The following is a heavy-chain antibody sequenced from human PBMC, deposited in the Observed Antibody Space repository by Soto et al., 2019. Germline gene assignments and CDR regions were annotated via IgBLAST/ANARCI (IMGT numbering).Heavy chain of an antibody. Sequence: PGGSLRLSCAASGFTFSDYYMSWIRQAPGKGLEWVSYISSSGSTMYYADSVKGRFTISRDNAKNSLYLQMNSLRAEDTAVYYCASGYSSSWHQDYFDYWGQGTLVTVSS. CDR1: GFTFSDYY. V-gene: IGHV3-11*01. CDR2: ISSSGSTM. J-gene: IGHJ4*02. CDR3: ASGYSSSWHQDYFDY. D-gene: IGHD6-13*01.